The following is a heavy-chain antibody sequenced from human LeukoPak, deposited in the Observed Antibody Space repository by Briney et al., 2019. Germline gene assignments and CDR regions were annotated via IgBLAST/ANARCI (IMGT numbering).Heavy chain of an antibody. CDR3: ARGPRIAVAGTGDWFDP. D-gene: IGHD6-19*01. J-gene: IGHJ5*02. CDR1: GYTFTGYY. CDR2: INPNSGGT. Sequence: ASVTLSFTGSGYTFTGYYMHWVRQAPGQGLEWMGWINPNSGGTNYAQQFQGRVTMTRETSISTAYMELSRLRSDDTAVYYCARGPRIAVAGTGDWFDPWGQGNLGSVSS. V-gene: IGHV1-2*02.